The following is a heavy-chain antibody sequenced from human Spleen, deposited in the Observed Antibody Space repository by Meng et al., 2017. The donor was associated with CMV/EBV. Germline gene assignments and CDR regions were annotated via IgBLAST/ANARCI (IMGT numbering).Heavy chain of an antibody. V-gene: IGHV4-59*01. J-gene: IGHJ4*02. CDR1: GGSINNYY. CDR3: ARDMEGATCYDY. D-gene: IGHD2-2*01. CDR2: SYYSGST. Sequence: SETLSLTCTVSGGSINNYYWSWIRQPPGKGLEWIGYSYYSGSTSYNPSLRSRVTISVDTSRNQFSLKLTSVTAADTAVYYCARDMEGATCYDYWGQGTLVTVSS.